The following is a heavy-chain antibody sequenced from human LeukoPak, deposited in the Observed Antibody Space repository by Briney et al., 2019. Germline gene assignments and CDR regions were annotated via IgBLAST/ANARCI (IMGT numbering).Heavy chain of an antibody. Sequence: GASVKVSCKASGYTFTSYDINWVRQATGQGLEWMGWMNPNSGNTGYAQKFQGRVTMTRNTSISTAYMELSSLRSEDTAVYYCARDISSSTDRPIDYWGQGTLVTVSS. CDR1: GYTFTSYD. D-gene: IGHD6-6*01. CDR3: ARDISSSTDRPIDY. CDR2: MNPNSGNT. V-gene: IGHV1-8*01. J-gene: IGHJ4*02.